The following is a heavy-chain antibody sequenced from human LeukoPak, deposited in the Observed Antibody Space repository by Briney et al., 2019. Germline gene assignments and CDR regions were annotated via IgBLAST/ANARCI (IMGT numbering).Heavy chain of an antibody. D-gene: IGHD5-24*01. J-gene: IGHJ4*02. CDR3: AREGEDVEMAN. Sequence: GSSVKVSCKASGGTFSSYAISWVRQPPGQGLEWMGRIIPIFGIANYAQKFQGRVTITADKSTSTAYMELSSLRSEDTAVYYCAREGEDVEMANWGQGTLVTVSS. CDR1: GGTFSSYA. CDR2: IIPIFGIA. V-gene: IGHV1-69*04.